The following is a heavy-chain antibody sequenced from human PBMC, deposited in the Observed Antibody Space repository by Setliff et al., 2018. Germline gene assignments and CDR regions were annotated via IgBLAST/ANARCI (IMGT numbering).Heavy chain of an antibody. D-gene: IGHD3-10*01. CDR2: VYYSGIA. CDR1: GGSISTYY. CDR3: ARDRTYYASGTYTRWFDY. J-gene: IGHJ4*02. V-gene: IGHV4-59*01. Sequence: KTSETLSLICTVSGGSISTYYWSWIRQPPGKGLEWIGYVYYSGIANYNPSLKSRVTMSVDTSMNQFSLNLNSVTAADTAVYYCARDRTYYASGTYTRWFDYWGQGTLVTVSS.